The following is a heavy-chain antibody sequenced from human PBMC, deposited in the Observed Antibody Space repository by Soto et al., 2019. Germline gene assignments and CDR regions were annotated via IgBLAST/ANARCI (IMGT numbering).Heavy chain of an antibody. V-gene: IGHV3-15*01. CDR3: ATDPFSGSYYGFYI. CDR2: IKSKSDGGTT. CDR1: GFTFSNAW. D-gene: IGHD1-26*01. J-gene: IGHJ3*02. Sequence: VGSLRLSCAASGFTFSNAWMNWVRQAPGKGLEWVGRIKSKSDGGTTDYAAPVQGRFIVSRDDSKNTLYLQMQSLRTEDTAVYYCATDPFSGSYYGFYIWGQGTMVT.